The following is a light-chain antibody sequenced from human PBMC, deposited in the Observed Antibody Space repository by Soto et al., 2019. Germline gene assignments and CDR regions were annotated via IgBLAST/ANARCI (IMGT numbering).Light chain of an antibody. CDR1: QDIGHY. V-gene: IGKV1D-8*01. CDR2: DTS. CDR3: QQYYTFPLYT. J-gene: IGKJ2*01. Sequence: VIWMTQSPSFLSAIRGDRVTISCRMSQDIGHYLAWYRQKPGKAPELLIYDTSRLQTGAPSRFSDSGSGTYFTLTISSLQSEDFATYYCQQYYTFPLYTFGQGTKLEI.